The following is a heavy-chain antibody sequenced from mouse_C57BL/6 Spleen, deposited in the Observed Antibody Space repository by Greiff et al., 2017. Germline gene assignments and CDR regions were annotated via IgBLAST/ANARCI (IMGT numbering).Heavy chain of an antibody. Sequence: QVQLKESGAELVRPGASVTLSCKASGYTFTDYEMHWVKQTPVHGLVWIGAIDPETGGTAYNQKFKGKAILTADKSSSTAYMELRSLTSEDSAVYYCTREGYGSFYAMDYWGQGTSVTVSS. CDR1: GYTFTDYE. V-gene: IGHV1-15*01. CDR2: IDPETGGT. J-gene: IGHJ4*01. D-gene: IGHD1-1*01. CDR3: TREGYGSFYAMDY.